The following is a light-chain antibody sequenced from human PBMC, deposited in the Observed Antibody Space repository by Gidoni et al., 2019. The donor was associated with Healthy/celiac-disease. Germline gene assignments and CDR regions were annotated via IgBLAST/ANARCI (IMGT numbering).Light chain of an antibody. CDR2: DNN. V-gene: IGLV1-51*01. Sequence: QSVLTQPPSDSAAPGQKVTISCSGSSSNIWNHYVSWYQQLPGTAPKLLIYDNNKRPSGIPDRFSGSKSGTSATLGITGLQTGDEADYYCGTWDSSLSAVVFGGGTKLTVL. CDR3: GTWDSSLSAVV. CDR1: SSNIWNHY. J-gene: IGLJ2*01.